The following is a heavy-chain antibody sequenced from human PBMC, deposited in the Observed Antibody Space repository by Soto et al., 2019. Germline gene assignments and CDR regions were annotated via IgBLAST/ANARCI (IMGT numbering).Heavy chain of an antibody. D-gene: IGHD1-26*01. Sequence: SQALSLTCAISGDSVSSTSAAWNWIRQSPSRGLEWLGRTFYRSKWYYDYAVSVKSRITINPDTSKNQFSLQLNSVTPEDTAVYYCSRRLKLGADYYGMDVWGQGTTVTVSS. CDR2: TFYRSKWYY. V-gene: IGHV6-1*01. J-gene: IGHJ6*02. CDR3: SRRLKLGADYYGMDV. CDR1: GDSVSSTSAA.